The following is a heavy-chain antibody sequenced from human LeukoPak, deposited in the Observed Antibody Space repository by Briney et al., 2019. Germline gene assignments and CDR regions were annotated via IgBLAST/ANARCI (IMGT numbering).Heavy chain of an antibody. CDR2: IIPIFGTA. J-gene: IGHJ4*02. CDR3: ARDSWSNWNDPRN. CDR1: GGTFSSYA. D-gene: IGHD1-20*01. V-gene: IGHV1-69*05. Sequence: SVKVSCKASGGTFSSYAISWVRQAPGQGLEWMGRIIPIFGTANYAQKFQGRVTITTDESTSTAYMELSSLRSEDTAVYYCARDSWSNWNDPRNWGQGTLVTVSS.